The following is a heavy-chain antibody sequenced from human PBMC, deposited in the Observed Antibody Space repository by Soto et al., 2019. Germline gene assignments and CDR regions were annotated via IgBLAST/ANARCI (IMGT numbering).Heavy chain of an antibody. J-gene: IGHJ4*02. Sequence: EVQLLESGGGLVQPGGYLRLSCAASGFTFSNYAMTWVRQAPGKGLEWVSVITGSGGGTYFVDSVKGRFTISRDNSKNTVYLQMNSLRDEDTAVYYCAKHPLTAAGFDYWGQGTLVTVSS. CDR3: AKHPLTAAGFDY. D-gene: IGHD6-13*01. CDR2: ITGSGGGT. CDR1: GFTFSNYA. V-gene: IGHV3-23*01.